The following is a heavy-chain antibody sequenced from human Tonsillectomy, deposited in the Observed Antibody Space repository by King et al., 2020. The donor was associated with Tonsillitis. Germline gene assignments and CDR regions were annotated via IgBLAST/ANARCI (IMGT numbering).Heavy chain of an antibody. Sequence: VQLVESGAEVKKPGSSVKVSCKASGGTFSSYAISWVQQAPGQGLEWMGGLIPLFGTANYAQKFQGRITIIADESTRTAYMELSSLRSEDTAVYYCARDYYDSSGYWFDYWGQGILVTVSS. CDR3: ARDYYDSSGYWFDY. CDR1: GGTFSSYA. V-gene: IGHV1-69*01. CDR2: LIPLFGTA. J-gene: IGHJ4*02. D-gene: IGHD3-22*01.